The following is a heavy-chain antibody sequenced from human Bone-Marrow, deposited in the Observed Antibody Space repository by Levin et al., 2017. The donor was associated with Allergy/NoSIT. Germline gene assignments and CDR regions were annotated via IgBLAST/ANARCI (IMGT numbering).Heavy chain of an antibody. CDR3: ARDFVGSTVTYFDY. J-gene: IGHJ4*02. CDR2: ISSSSTTI. V-gene: IGHV3-48*01. D-gene: IGHD4-17*01. Sequence: SGGSLRLSCAASGFTFSSYSMNWVRQAPGKGLEWVSYISSSSTTIYYADSVKGRFTISRDNAKNSLYLQMNSLRAEDTAVYYCARDFVGSTVTYFDYWGQGTLVTVSS. CDR1: GFTFSSYS.